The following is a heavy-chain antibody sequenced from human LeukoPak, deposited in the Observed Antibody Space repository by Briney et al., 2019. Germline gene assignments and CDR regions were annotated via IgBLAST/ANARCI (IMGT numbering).Heavy chain of an antibody. Sequence: GRSLRLSCAASGFTFSSYAMHWVRQAPGKGLEWVAVISYDGSNKYYADSVKGRFTISRDNSKNTLYLQMNSLRAEDTAVYYCARDFNGGTGYWGQGTLVTVSS. CDR3: ARDFNGGTGY. CDR1: GFTFSSYA. D-gene: IGHD2-8*01. V-gene: IGHV3-30-3*01. J-gene: IGHJ4*02. CDR2: ISYDGSNK.